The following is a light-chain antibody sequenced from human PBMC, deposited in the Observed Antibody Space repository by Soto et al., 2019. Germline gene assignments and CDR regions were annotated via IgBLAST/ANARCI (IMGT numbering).Light chain of an antibody. CDR1: QSVSSY. CDR2: AAS. V-gene: IGKV3-11*01. Sequence: EIVLTQSPATLSLSPGERATLSCRASQSVSSYLAWYHQKAGQAPRLLIYAASNRAASITARFRGSGSGTDFTLTISTLEAEDFAVYYFYQHSNSSPETFGQGTKLQIK. CDR3: YQHSNSSPET. J-gene: IGKJ2*01.